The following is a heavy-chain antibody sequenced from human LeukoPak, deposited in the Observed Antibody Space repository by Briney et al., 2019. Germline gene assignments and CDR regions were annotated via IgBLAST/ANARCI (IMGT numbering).Heavy chain of an antibody. CDR2: INPNSGGT. Sequence: WPSVKLSCKASVYTFTGCYMHWVPQAPGQGLECMGWINPNSGGTNYAQKFKGRVTMPRDTSIRTAYMEPSRLRTDGSGVYYCARVIRGWGSYQQRYYYYYYYMDGWGKGTTVTVSS. V-gene: IGHV1-2*02. CDR1: VYTFTGCY. CDR3: ARVIRGWGSYQQRYYYYYYYMDG. D-gene: IGHD3-16*01. J-gene: IGHJ6*03.